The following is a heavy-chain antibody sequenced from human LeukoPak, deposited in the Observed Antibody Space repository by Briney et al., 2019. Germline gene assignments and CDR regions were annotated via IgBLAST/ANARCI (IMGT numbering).Heavy chain of an antibody. CDR2: IYYSGST. J-gene: IGHJ4*02. V-gene: IGHV4-39*01. CDR1: GGSISSSSYY. CDR3: AGLACGGDCYLDY. Sequence: PSETLSLTCTVSGGSISSSSYYWGWIRQPPGKGPEWIGSIYYSGSTYYNPSLKSRVTISVDTSKNQFSLKLSSVTAAGTAVYYCAGLACGGDCYLDYWGQGTLVTVSS. D-gene: IGHD2-21*02.